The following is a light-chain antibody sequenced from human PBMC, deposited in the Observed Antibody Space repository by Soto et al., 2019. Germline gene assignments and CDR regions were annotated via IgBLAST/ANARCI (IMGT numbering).Light chain of an antibody. J-gene: IGKJ5*01. CDR2: GAS. Sequence: EIVMTQSPSTLSVSPGSRSTLSCRASQSVSSNLAWYQQKPGQAPRLLIYGASTRATGISARLSGSGSGTEFTLTISSLQSEDFAVYYCQQYEKWPPSITFGQGTRLEIK. CDR3: QQYEKWPPSIT. CDR1: QSVSSN. V-gene: IGKV3-15*01.